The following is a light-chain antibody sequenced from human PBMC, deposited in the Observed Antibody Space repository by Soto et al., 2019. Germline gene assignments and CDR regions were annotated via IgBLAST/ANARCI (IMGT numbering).Light chain of an antibody. V-gene: IGLV1-47*02. Sequence: QSVLTQPPSASGTPGQRVTLSCSGSSSNIGYNAVNWYQLPGKAPKLLMHGNSQRPSGVPDRFSGSKSGTSASLAISGLRTEDEADYYCSAWDDSLSGVVFGGGTKLTVL. J-gene: IGLJ3*02. CDR3: SAWDDSLSGVV. CDR2: GNS. CDR1: SSNIGYNA.